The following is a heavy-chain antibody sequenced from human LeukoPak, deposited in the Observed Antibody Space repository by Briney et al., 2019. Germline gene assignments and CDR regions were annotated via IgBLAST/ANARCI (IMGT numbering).Heavy chain of an antibody. CDR1: GYTFSNYG. V-gene: IGHV1-18*01. Sequence: VASVKVSCKASGYTFSNYGISWVRQAPGQGLEWMGWISSYNDNTNYAQKLQGRVTMTTDTSTSTAYMELRSLRSDDTAVYYCARDLGYYGSGRTNDYWGQGTLVTVSS. D-gene: IGHD3-10*01. J-gene: IGHJ4*02. CDR2: ISSYNDNT. CDR3: ARDLGYYGSGRTNDY.